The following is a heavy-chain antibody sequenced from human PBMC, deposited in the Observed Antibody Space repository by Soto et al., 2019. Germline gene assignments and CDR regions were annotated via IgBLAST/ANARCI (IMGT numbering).Heavy chain of an antibody. CDR1: GGSISSYY. V-gene: IGHV4-59*01. CDR2: IYYSGST. J-gene: IGHJ5*02. Sequence: PSETLSLTCTVAGGSISSYYWSWIRQPPGKGLEWIGYIYYSGSTNYNPSLKSRVTISVDTSKNQFSLKLSSVTAADTAVYYCARLYYYGSGSYYPRVYWFDPWGQGTLVTVS. CDR3: ARLYYYGSGSYYPRVYWFDP. D-gene: IGHD3-10*01.